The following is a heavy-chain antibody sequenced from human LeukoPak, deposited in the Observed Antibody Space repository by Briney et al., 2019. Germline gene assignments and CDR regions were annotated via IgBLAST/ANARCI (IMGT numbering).Heavy chain of an antibody. V-gene: IGHV1-69*13. CDR1: GGTFSSYA. CDR3: ARVALGRRWLQTSYYYGMDV. J-gene: IGHJ6*02. D-gene: IGHD5-24*01. Sequence: SVNVSFTASGGTFSSYAISWVRQAPGQGLEWMGGIIPIFGTANYAQKFQGRVTITADESTSTAYMELSSLRSEDTAVYYCARVALGRRWLQTSYYYGMDVWGQGTTVTVSS. CDR2: IIPIFGTA.